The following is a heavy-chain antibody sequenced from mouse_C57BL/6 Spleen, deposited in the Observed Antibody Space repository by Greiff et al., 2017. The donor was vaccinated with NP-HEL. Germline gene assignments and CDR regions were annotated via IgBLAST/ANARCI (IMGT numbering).Heavy chain of an antibody. CDR3: ARATVVADWYFDV. D-gene: IGHD1-1*01. V-gene: IGHV1-26*01. CDR1: GYTFTDYY. J-gene: IGHJ1*03. CDR2: INPNNGGT. Sequence: VQLQQSGPELVKPGASVKISCKASGYTFTDYYMNWVKQSHGKSLEWIGDINPNNGGTSYNQKFKGKATLTVDKSSSTAYMELRSLTSEDSAVYYCARATVVADWYFDVWGTGTTDTVSS.